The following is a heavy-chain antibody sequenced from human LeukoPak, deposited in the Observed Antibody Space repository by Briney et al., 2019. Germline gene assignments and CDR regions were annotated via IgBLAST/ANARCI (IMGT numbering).Heavy chain of an antibody. J-gene: IGHJ5*02. CDR2: ISSSGSTI. CDR1: GFTFSSYE. Sequence: PGASLRLSCAASGFTFSSYEMNWVRQAPGKGLEWVSYISSSGSTIYYADSVKGRFTISRDNAKNSLYLQMNSLRAEDTAVYYCASIVVVPAAISWGQGTLVTVSS. D-gene: IGHD2-2*02. CDR3: ASIVVVPAAIS. V-gene: IGHV3-48*03.